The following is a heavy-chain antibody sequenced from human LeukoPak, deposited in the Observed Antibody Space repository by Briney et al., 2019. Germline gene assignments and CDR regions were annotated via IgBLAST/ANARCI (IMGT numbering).Heavy chain of an antibody. Sequence: SETLSLTCAVYGGSFSGYYWSWIRQPPGKGLEWIGEINHSGSTNYNPSLKSRVTISVDTSKNQFSLKLSSVTAADTAVYYCARVEGDSGYDSHWLDPWGQGTLVTVSS. J-gene: IGHJ5*02. CDR1: GGSFSGYY. CDR3: ARVEGDSGYDSHWLDP. V-gene: IGHV4-34*01. D-gene: IGHD5-12*01. CDR2: INHSGST.